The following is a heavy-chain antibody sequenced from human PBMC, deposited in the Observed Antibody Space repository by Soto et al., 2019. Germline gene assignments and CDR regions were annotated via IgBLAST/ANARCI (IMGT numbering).Heavy chain of an antibody. CDR1: GGTFSSYA. CDR2: IIPIFGTA. D-gene: IGHD2-21*02. J-gene: IGHJ6*02. V-gene: IGHV1-69*06. Sequence: QVQLVQSGAEVKKPGSSVKVSCKASGGTFSSYAISWVRQAPGQGLEWMGGIIPIFGTANYAQKFQGRVTITADKSTSTAYMELSGLRSEDTAVYYCARVSFHCGGDCPLSVDVCGQGTTVTVSS. CDR3: ARVSFHCGGDCPLSVDV.